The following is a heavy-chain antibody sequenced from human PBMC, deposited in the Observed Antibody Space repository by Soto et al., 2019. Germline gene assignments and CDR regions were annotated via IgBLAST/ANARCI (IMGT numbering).Heavy chain of an antibody. J-gene: IGHJ6*02. D-gene: IGHD1-26*01. V-gene: IGHV1-69*01. CDR1: GGAFSTYA. CDR2: IVPILGTP. Sequence: QVQLVQSGASVSKHGSSVKVSCKASGGAFSTYALSWMRRAPGQGLAWMGGIVPILGTPSHGQKFQGRVSITAAESTSTPCMGLRSLTSDDTAVYYCAGERWAGPPNSYYYYYAMDVWGQGTTVTVSS. CDR3: AGERWAGPPNSYYYYYAMDV.